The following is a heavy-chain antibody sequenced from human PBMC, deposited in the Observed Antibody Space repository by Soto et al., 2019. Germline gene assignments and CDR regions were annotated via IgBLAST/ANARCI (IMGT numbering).Heavy chain of an antibody. V-gene: IGHV3-30*18. D-gene: IGHD4-17*01. Sequence: QVQLVESGGGVVQPGRSLRLSCAASGFTFSSYGMHWVRQAPGKGLEWVAVISYDGSNKYYADSVKGRFTISRDNSKNTLYLQMNSLRAEDTAVYYCAKDLLGDYAYWGQGTLVTVSS. J-gene: IGHJ4*02. CDR1: GFTFSSYG. CDR2: ISYDGSNK. CDR3: AKDLLGDYAY.